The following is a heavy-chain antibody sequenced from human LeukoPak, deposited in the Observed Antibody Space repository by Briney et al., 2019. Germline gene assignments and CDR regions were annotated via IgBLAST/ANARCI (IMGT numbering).Heavy chain of an antibody. CDR1: GGSISNSRYY. CDR2: IHYSGST. Sequence: SETLSLTCTVSGGSISNSRYYWGWVRQPPGKGLEWIGTIHYSGSTYYNPSLRSRVTISVDTSKNQFPLKLTSVTAADTAVYYCARRAPSGSSSWYFDYWGQGTLVTVSS. V-gene: IGHV4-39*01. J-gene: IGHJ4*02. CDR3: ARRAPSGSSSWYFDY. D-gene: IGHD6-13*01.